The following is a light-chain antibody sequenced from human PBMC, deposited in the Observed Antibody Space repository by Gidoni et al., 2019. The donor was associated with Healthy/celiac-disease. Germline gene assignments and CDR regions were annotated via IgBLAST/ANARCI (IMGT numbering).Light chain of an antibody. CDR2: AAS. CDR1: QSISSY. V-gene: IGKV1-39*01. Sequence: IQLTLPPSSLSASVGDRATITCRASQSISSYLNWYQQKPGKAPKLLIYAASSLQSGVPSRFSGSGSGTDFTLTISSLQPEDFATYYCQQSYSTPFTFXPXTKVEIK. CDR3: QQSYSTPFT. J-gene: IGKJ3*01.